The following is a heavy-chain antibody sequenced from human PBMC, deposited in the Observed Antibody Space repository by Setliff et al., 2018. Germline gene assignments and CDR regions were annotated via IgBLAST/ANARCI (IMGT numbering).Heavy chain of an antibody. D-gene: IGHD3-3*01. J-gene: IGHJ3*02. CDR2: INPSGGLT. CDR3: ARDRFYNSWSGTSITAPHDAFDI. Sequence: ASVKVSCKASGYIFTGYYMHWVRQAPGQGLEWMGIINPSGGLTRYAQKFQSRVTMTRDTSTSTVYMEVISLRSEDTAVYFCARDRFYNSWSGTSITAPHDAFDIWGQGTMVTVSS. CDR1: GYIFTGYY. V-gene: IGHV1-46*03.